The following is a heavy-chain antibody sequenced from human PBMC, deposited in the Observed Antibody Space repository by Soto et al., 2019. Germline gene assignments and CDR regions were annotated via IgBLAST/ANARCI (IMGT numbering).Heavy chain of an antibody. Sequence: ASVKVSCKASGYTFTSYGISWLRQAPGQGLEWMGWISAYNGNTNYAQKLQGRVTMTTDTSTSTAYMELRSLRSDDTAVYYCARDLPDYGDYVWFDPWGQGTLVTVSS. CDR1: GYTFTSYG. V-gene: IGHV1-18*01. CDR2: ISAYNGNT. CDR3: ARDLPDYGDYVWFDP. J-gene: IGHJ5*02. D-gene: IGHD4-17*01.